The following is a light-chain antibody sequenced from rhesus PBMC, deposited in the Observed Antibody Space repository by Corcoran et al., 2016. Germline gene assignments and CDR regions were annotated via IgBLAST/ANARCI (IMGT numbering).Light chain of an antibody. V-gene: IGKV1-38*01. CDR2: DAS. Sequence: DIQLTQSPSSLSASVGDRVTITCRASQGISSYLACDQQKSGKAPKLLIYDASNLQSGVPSRLRGSGSGTEITLTISTLQPEDFATYYCQQRNSYPPTVVGGTKVEIK. CDR3: QQRNSYPPT. J-gene: IGKJ4*01. CDR1: QGISSY.